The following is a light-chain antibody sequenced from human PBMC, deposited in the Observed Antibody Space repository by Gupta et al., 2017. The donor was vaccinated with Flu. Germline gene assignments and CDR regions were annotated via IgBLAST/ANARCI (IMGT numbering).Light chain of an antibody. CDR1: QSLVHRNGNTY. V-gene: IGKV2-30*02. CDR3: MQGKHWPT. J-gene: IGKJ1*01. Sequence: DVVLTQSPLSLPVIFGQPASISCRSSQSLVHRNGNTYLTWFQQRPGQSPRRLIYRVSNRDSGVPDRFSGSGSGTDFTLKSSRVEAEDVGVYYCMQGKHWPTFGQGTXVEIK. CDR2: RVS.